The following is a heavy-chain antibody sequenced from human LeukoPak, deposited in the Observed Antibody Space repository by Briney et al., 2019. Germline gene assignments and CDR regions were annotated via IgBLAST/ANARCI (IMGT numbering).Heavy chain of an antibody. J-gene: IGHJ5*02. V-gene: IGHV1-69*13. CDR1: GGTFISYA. CDR2: IIPIFGTA. Sequence: GASVKVSCKASGGTFISYAISWVRQAPGQGLEWMGGIIPIFGTANYAQKFQGRVTITADESTSTAYMELSSLRSEDTAVYYCAITTVDTAMVFDPWGQGTLVTVSS. D-gene: IGHD5-18*01. CDR3: AITTVDTAMVFDP.